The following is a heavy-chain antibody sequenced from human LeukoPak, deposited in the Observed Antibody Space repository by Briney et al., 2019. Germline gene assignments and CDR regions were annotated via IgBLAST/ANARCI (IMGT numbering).Heavy chain of an antibody. D-gene: IGHD1-26*01. V-gene: IGHV4-59*01. CDR1: GGSISSYN. CDR3: ARVVPSYGTYFDY. J-gene: IGHJ4*02. CDR2: IYYSGST. Sequence: SETLSLTCTVSGGSISSYNWSWIRHTPGKGLEWIGYIYYSGSTNYNPSLKSRVTISVDTSKNQFSLKLSSVTAADTGVYYCARVVPSYGTYFDYWRQGTLVTVSS.